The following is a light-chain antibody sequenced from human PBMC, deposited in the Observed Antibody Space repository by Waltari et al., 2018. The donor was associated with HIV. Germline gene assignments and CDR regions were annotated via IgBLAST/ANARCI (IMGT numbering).Light chain of an antibody. V-gene: IGKV3-20*01. CDR2: VAS. Sequence: ELVLTQSPGTLAPSPGERATLSCRARQSVSSSYLAWYQQKPGQTPRLLIYVASSRSTGIPDRFSGSGSGTDFTLTISRLEPEDFAVYYCQQYGSSGLTFGGGTKVEIK. J-gene: IGKJ4*01. CDR1: QSVSSSY. CDR3: QQYGSSGLT.